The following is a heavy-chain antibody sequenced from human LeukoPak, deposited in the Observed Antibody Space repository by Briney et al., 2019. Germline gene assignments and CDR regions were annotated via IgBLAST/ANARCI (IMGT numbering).Heavy chain of an antibody. J-gene: IGHJ3*02. CDR1: GGSISSYY. D-gene: IGHD3-22*01. CDR3: ARGGSDYYDSSGYYGDAFDI. CDR2: IYYSGST. V-gene: IGHV4-59*01. Sequence: SETLSLTCTVSGGSISSYYWSWIRQPPGKGLEWIGYIYYSGSTNYNPSLKSRVTISVDTSKNQFSLKLSSVTAADTAVYYCARGGSDYYDSSGYYGDAFDIWGQGTMVTVSS.